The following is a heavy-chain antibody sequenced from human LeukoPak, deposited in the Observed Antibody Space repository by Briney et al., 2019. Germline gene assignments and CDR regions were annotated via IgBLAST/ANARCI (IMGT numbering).Heavy chain of an antibody. J-gene: IGHJ4*02. D-gene: IGHD5-24*01. V-gene: IGHV1-69*06. CDR2: IIPIFGTA. CDR3: ARESVEMATTTLDY. CDR1: GGTFSSYA. Sequence: VKVSCKASGGTFSSYAISWVRQAPGQGLEWMGGIIPIFGTANYAQKFQGRVTITADKSTSTAYMELSSLRSEDTAVYYCARESVEMATTTLDYWGQGTLVTVSS.